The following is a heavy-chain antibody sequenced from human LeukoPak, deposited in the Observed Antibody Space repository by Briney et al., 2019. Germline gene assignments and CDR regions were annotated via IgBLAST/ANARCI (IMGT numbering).Heavy chain of an antibody. CDR2: INHSGST. J-gene: IGHJ4*02. CDR3: ARDKRSPGYFDY. V-gene: IGHV4-34*01. CDR1: GGSFSGYY. Sequence: SETLSLTCAVYGGSFSGYYWSWIRQPPGKGLEWIGEINHSGSTNYNPSLKSRVTISVDTSKNQFSLKLSSVTAADTAVYYCARDKRSPGYFDYWGQGTLVTVSS. D-gene: IGHD3-10*01.